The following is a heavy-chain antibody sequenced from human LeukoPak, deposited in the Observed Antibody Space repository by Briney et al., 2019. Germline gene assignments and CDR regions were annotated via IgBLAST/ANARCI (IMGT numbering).Heavy chain of an antibody. Sequence: SETLSLTCAVYGGSFSGYYWSWIRQPPGKGLEWIGEINHSGSTNYNPSLKSRVTISVDTSKNQFSLKLSSVTAADPAVYYCARGPITGTTRFDYWGQGTLVTVSS. CDR1: GGSFSGYY. D-gene: IGHD1-7*01. CDR3: ARGPITGTTRFDY. V-gene: IGHV4-34*01. J-gene: IGHJ4*02. CDR2: INHSGST.